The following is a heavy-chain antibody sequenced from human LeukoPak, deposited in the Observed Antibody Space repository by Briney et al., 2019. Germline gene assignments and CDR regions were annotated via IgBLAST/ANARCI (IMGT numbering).Heavy chain of an antibody. Sequence: GGSLRLSCVGSGFTFRSYGMHWVRQAPGKGLEYVSAISSNGGSTYYANSVKGRFTISRDNSKNTLYLQMGSLRAEDMAVYYCARSGETTTIFDYWGQGTLVTASS. J-gene: IGHJ4*02. CDR3: ARSGETTTIFDY. D-gene: IGHD4-11*01. CDR2: ISSNGGST. V-gene: IGHV3-64*01. CDR1: GFTFRSYG.